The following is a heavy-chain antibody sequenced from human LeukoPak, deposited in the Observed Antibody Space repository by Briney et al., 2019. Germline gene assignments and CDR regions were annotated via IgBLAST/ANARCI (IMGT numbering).Heavy chain of an antibody. Sequence: GGSLRLSCAASGFTFISYNMNWVRQAPGTGLEWVSSISSGGANINYADSVRGRFTISRDNAKNSVYLQVNSLRAEDTAVYYCARDLGYEGRGFYHYFAYWGQGTLVTVS. V-gene: IGHV3-21*01. CDR3: ARDLGYEGRGFYHYFAY. CDR2: ISSGGANI. J-gene: IGHJ4*02. CDR1: GFTFISYN. D-gene: IGHD3-22*01.